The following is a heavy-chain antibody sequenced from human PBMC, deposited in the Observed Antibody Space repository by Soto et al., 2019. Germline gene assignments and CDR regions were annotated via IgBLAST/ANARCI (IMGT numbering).Heavy chain of an antibody. CDR1: GFTFDDYA. V-gene: IGHV3-9*01. CDR2: ISWNSGSI. CDR3: AKVTYYYDSSGYSHFDY. J-gene: IGHJ4*02. Sequence: PGGSLRLSCAASGFTFDDYAMHWVRQALGKGLEWVSGISWNSGSIGYADSVKGRFTISRDNAKNSLYLQMNSLRAEDTALYYCAKVTYYYDSSGYSHFDYWGQGTLVTVSS. D-gene: IGHD3-22*01.